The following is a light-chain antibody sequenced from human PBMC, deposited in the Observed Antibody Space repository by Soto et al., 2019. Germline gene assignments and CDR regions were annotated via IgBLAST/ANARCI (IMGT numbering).Light chain of an antibody. Sequence: DIQMTQSPSSLSVSVGDRVTITCRASETINTWLAWYQQKPGKAPKILIYDASKLERGVPSRLSGSGSGSEFPLTISSLQPDDLGTYYCQKYSSYPLTFGGGTKVEL. CDR2: DAS. J-gene: IGKJ4*01. CDR1: ETINTW. CDR3: QKYSSYPLT. V-gene: IGKV1-5*01.